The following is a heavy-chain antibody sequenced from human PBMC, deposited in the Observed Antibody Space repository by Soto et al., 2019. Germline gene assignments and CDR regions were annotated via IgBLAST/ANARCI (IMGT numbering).Heavy chain of an antibody. Sequence: SGPTLVNPTQTLTLTCTFSGFSLSTSGMCVSWIRQPPGKALEWLALIDWDDDKYYSTSLKTRLTISKGTSKNQVVLTMTNMDPVDTATYYCARTHRRMYYYGMDVWGQGTTVTVSS. CDR3: ARTHRRMYYYGMDV. CDR1: GFSLSTSGMC. J-gene: IGHJ6*02. CDR2: IDWDDDK. V-gene: IGHV2-70*01.